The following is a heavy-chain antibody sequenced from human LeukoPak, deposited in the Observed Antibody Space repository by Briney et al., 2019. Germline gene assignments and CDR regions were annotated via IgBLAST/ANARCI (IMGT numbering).Heavy chain of an antibody. Sequence: SGTLSLTCAVSGGSISSSNWWSWVRQPPGKGLEWIGEIYHSGSTYYNPSLKSRVTISVDTSKNQFSLKLSSVTAADTAVYYCARLRGAWSGSGYFDYWGQGTLVTVSS. CDR2: IYHSGST. CDR1: GGSISSSNW. D-gene: IGHD3-10*02. J-gene: IGHJ4*02. V-gene: IGHV4-4*02. CDR3: ARLRGAWSGSGYFDY.